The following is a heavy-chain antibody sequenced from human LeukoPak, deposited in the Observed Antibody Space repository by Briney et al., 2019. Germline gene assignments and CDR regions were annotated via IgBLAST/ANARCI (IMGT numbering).Heavy chain of an antibody. CDR3: ARSRASVATAGTFGD. D-gene: IGHD1-1*01. Sequence: SETLSHTCAVYGGSFSGSYWSWIRQSPGKGLEWIGEIHHGGSTNYNPSLKSRVTISLDTSNNQFSLKLTSVTAADTAVYYCARSRASVATAGTFGDWGQGALVTVSS. V-gene: IGHV4-34*01. CDR1: GGSFSGSY. CDR2: IHHGGST. J-gene: IGHJ4*02.